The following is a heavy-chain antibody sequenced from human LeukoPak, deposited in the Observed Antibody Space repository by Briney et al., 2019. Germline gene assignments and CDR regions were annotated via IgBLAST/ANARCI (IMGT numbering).Heavy chain of an antibody. Sequence: GGSLRLSCAPSSFTFIIYGMEWARHDPGRGREWVAVISYDGINKFYVDSVKGRFTIFRDNSKNTLYLQMNSLRAEDTAVYYCAKSRVEIYGGNSLDNWGQGTLVTVSS. J-gene: IGHJ4*02. D-gene: IGHD4-23*01. CDR3: AKSRVEIYGGNSLDN. CDR2: ISYDGINK. V-gene: IGHV3-30*18. CDR1: SFTFIIYG.